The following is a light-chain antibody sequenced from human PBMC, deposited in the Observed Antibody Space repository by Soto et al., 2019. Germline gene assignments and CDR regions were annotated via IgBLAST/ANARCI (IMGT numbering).Light chain of an antibody. V-gene: IGKV3D-15*01. J-gene: IGKJ1*01. CDR1: QSFRGL. CDR3: QQYNNLPPT. CDR2: DAY. Sequence: EVVLTQSPVTLSLSPGERATLSCRASQSFRGLLAWYQQEPGQAPRLLIYDAYNRATGIPPRFSGSGSGAEFTLTISSLQSEDFAIYYCQQYNNLPPTFGQGTKVDIK.